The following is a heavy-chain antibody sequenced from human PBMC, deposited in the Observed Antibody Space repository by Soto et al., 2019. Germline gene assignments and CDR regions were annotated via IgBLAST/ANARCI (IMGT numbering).Heavy chain of an antibody. V-gene: IGHV4-34*01. Sequence: SETLSLTCAVYGGSFSGYYWSWIRQPPGKGLEWIGSINYSGSTNYNPSLKSRVTISVDTSKNQFSLKLSSVTAADTAVYYCAREATSHDFDYWGQGTLVTVSS. J-gene: IGHJ4*02. D-gene: IGHD1-26*01. CDR1: GGSFSGYY. CDR3: AREATSHDFDY. CDR2: INYSGST.